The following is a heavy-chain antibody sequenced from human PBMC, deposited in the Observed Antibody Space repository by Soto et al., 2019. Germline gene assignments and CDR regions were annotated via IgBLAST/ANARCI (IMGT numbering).Heavy chain of an antibody. CDR2: INPSGGST. V-gene: IGHV1-46*01. J-gene: IGHJ3*02. Sequence: GASVKVSCKASGYTSTSYYMHWVRQAPGQGLEWMGIINPSGGSTSYAQKFQGRVTMTRDTSTSTVYMELSSLRSEDTAVYYCARVLNPALALVDIWGQGTMVTVSS. CDR3: ARVLNPALALVDI. CDR1: GYTSTSYY.